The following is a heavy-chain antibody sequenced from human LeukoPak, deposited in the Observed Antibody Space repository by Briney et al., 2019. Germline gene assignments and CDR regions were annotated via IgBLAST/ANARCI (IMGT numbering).Heavy chain of an antibody. CDR3: ANLGHSSGWYNGSGY. CDR2: ISGSGGST. J-gene: IGHJ4*02. CDR1: GFTFSSYW. V-gene: IGHV3-23*01. D-gene: IGHD6-19*01. Sequence: GGSLRLSCAASGFTFSSYWMHWVRQAPGKGLEWVSAISGSGGSTYYADSVKGRFTISRDNSKNTLYLQMNSLRAEDTAVYYCANLGHSSGWYNGSGYWGQGTLVTVSS.